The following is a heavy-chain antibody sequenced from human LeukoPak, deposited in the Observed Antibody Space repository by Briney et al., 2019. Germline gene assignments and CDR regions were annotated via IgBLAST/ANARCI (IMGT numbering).Heavy chain of an antibody. CDR2: INHSGSS. CDR1: GGSISSGDYY. V-gene: IGHV4-30-4*01. Sequence: SQTLSLTCTVSGGSISSGDYYWSWVRQPPGKGLEWIGEINHSGSSNYSPSLKSRVTFSVDTSKGQVSLNLNSVTAADTAVYYCARGRSSRDFWSGYSHHWFDPWGQGTLVTVSS. CDR3: ARGRSSRDFWSGYSHHWFDP. D-gene: IGHD3-3*01. J-gene: IGHJ5*02.